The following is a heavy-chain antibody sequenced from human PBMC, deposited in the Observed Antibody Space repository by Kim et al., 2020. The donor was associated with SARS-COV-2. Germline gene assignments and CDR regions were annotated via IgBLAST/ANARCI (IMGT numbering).Heavy chain of an antibody. CDR2: IWFDGSSE. D-gene: IGHD4-17*01. Sequence: GGSLRLSCAASGFTFTGYGMHWVRQAPGKGLEWVAFIWFDGSSEYYADSVKGRFTISGDDSKNMLYLQMNSLRAEDTAVYFCARDLIPHRSTVTTHYYYYGMDVWGQGTTVTVSS. CDR1: GFTFTGYG. J-gene: IGHJ6*02. CDR3: ARDLIPHRSTVTTHYYYYGMDV. V-gene: IGHV3-33*01.